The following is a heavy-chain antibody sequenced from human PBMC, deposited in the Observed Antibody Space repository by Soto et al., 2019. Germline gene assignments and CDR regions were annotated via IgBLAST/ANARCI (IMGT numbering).Heavy chain of an antibody. CDR3: ARHCSWLGDRFDP. V-gene: IGHV5-10-1*01. D-gene: IGHD6-19*01. J-gene: IGHJ5*02. CDR1: GYSFTSYW. Sequence: EVQLVQSGAEVKKPGESLRISCKGSGYSFTSYWISWVRQMPGKGLEWVGRIDPSDSYTNYSPPFQGHVTISADKSIHPDYLQSSSLKASDTAMDYCARHCSWLGDRFDPWGQGTLVTVPS. CDR2: IDPSDSYT.